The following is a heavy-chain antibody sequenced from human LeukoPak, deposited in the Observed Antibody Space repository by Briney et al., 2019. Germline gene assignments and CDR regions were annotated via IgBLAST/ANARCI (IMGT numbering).Heavy chain of an antibody. D-gene: IGHD2-15*01. Sequence: VESLKISCQGSGYSFTGYWIGWVRQMPGKGLEWMGIIYPDDSYTRYSPSFQGQVTISVDKSSSTAYLQWGSLKASDTAMYYCTRRPAGLAGWYFDIWGRGTLVTVSS. CDR2: IYPDDSYT. J-gene: IGHJ2*01. CDR1: GYSFTGYW. CDR3: TRRPAGLAGWYFDI. V-gene: IGHV5-51*01.